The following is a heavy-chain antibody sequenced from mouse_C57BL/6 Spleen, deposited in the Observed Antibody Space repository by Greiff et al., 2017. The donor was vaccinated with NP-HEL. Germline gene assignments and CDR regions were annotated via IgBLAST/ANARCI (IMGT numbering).Heavy chain of an antibody. Sequence: VQLKESGPELVKPGASVKISCKASGYSFTGYYMNWVKQSPEKSLEWIGEINPSTGGSTYNQKFKATATLTVDKSSSTAYMQLQSLTSEDAAVYYCARSKDLGYYFDYWGQGTTLTVSS. J-gene: IGHJ2*01. V-gene: IGHV1-42*01. CDR1: GYSFTGYY. CDR2: INPSTGGS. CDR3: ARSKDLGYYFDY. D-gene: IGHD3-1*01.